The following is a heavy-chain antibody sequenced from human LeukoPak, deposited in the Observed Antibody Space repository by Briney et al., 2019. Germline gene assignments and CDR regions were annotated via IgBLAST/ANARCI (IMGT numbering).Heavy chain of an antibody. J-gene: IGHJ3*02. Sequence: PSETLSLTCAVYGGSFSGYYWSWIRQPPGKGPEWIGEINDSGSTNYNPSLKSRVTISVDTSKNQFSLKLSSVTAADTAVYYCARVRATGYSYGYSGHAFDIWGQGTMVTVSS. CDR2: INDSGST. D-gene: IGHD5-18*01. CDR1: GGSFSGYY. V-gene: IGHV4-34*01. CDR3: ARVRATGYSYGYSGHAFDI.